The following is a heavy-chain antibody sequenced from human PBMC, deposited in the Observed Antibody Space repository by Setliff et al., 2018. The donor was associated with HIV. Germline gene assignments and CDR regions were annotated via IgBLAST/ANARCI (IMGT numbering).Heavy chain of an antibody. D-gene: IGHD3-3*01. V-gene: IGHV4-4*07. CDR1: GDSLNTYY. Sequence: SETLSLTCTVCGDSLNTYYWSWIRQSGGKGLEWIGRIYASGKTTFNPSLKSRVRMSVDTSKNQFSLKLTSVTASDTAVYYCARGNNDLESFDYWGQGALVTVSS. CDR2: IYASGKT. CDR3: ARGNNDLESFDY. J-gene: IGHJ4*02.